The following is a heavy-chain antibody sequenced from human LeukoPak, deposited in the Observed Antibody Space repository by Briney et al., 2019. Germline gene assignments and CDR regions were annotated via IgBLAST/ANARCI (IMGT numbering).Heavy chain of an antibody. CDR3: ACQIEVGATHRGYYYYMDV. J-gene: IGHJ6*03. Sequence: GASVKVSCKASGGTFSSYAVSWVRLTPGQGLEWMGGIIPMFGTANYAQKFQGRVTITADKSTSTAYMELSSLRSEDTAVYYCACQIEVGATHRGYYYYMDVWGKGTTVTVSS. V-gene: IGHV1-69*06. CDR1: GGTFSSYA. D-gene: IGHD1-26*01. CDR2: IIPMFGTA.